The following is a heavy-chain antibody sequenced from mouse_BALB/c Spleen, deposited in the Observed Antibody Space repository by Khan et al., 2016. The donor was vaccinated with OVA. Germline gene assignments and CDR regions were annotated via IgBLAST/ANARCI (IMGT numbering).Heavy chain of an antibody. D-gene: IGHD4-1*01. CDR1: GYTFNSYW. J-gene: IGHJ4*01. V-gene: IGHV1-9*01. Sequence: QVQLQQSGAELMKPGASVKISCKATGYTFNSYWIEWVKQRPGHGLEWLGEILPGRDNNHFNEKFKGKATITADTSSNIAYMQLSSLTSDDSAVSYCARGAGTTDGMDYWGQGTSVTVSS. CDR2: ILPGRDNN. CDR3: ARGAGTTDGMDY.